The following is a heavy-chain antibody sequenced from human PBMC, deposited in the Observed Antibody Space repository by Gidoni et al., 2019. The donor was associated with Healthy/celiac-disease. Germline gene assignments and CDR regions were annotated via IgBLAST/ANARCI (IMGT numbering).Heavy chain of an antibody. Sequence: QVQLQESGPGLVKPSETLSLTCTVSGGSISSYYWSWIRQPPGKGLEWIGYIYYSGRTNYNPSLKSRVTISVDTSKNQFFLKLSSVTAADTAVYYCARLKITMVRGVIITDLPYYMDVWGKGTTVTVSS. D-gene: IGHD3-10*01. CDR2: IYYSGRT. CDR1: GGSISSYY. V-gene: IGHV4-59*08. CDR3: ARLKITMVRGVIITDLPYYMDV. J-gene: IGHJ6*03.